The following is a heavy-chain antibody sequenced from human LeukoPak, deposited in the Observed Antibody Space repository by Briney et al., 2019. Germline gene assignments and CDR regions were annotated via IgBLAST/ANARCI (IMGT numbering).Heavy chain of an antibody. CDR1: GYSISSGYY. D-gene: IGHD1-1*01. V-gene: IGHV4-38-2*02. J-gene: IGHJ4*02. CDR3: ARGDRNWNYYDY. CDR2: IHHSGST. Sequence: SETLSLTCTVSGYSISSGYYWGWIRQPPGEGLEWIGSIHHSGSTYYNPSLKSRVTISVDTSKNQFSLKLNSVTAADTAVYYCARGDRNWNYYDYWGQGTLLTVSS.